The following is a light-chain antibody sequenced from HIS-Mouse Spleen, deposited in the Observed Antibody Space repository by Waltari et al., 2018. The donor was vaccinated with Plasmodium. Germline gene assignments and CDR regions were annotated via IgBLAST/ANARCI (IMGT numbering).Light chain of an antibody. CDR2: DVS. CDR1: SSDVGGYNY. Sequence: QSALTQPRSVSGSPGQSVTISCTGTSSDVGGYNYVSWYQQHPGKAPKLLIYDVSTRPSGVPDRFADYKSGNTASLTISGLQAEDEADYYCCSYAGSYTVVFGGGTKLTVL. V-gene: IGLV2-11*01. J-gene: IGLJ2*01. CDR3: CSYAGSYTVV.